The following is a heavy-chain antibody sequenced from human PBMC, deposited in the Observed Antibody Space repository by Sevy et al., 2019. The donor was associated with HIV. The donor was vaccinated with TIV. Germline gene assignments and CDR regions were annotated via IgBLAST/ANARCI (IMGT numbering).Heavy chain of an antibody. J-gene: IGHJ6*02. V-gene: IGHV1-69*13. Sequence: ASVKVSCKASGGTFSSYAISWVRQAPGQGLEWMGGIIPIFGTANYAQMFQGRVTITADESTSTAYMELSSLRSEDTAVYYCARVEYSSSSDYYYGMDVWGQGTTVTVSS. CDR1: GGTFSSYA. CDR3: ARVEYSSSSDYYYGMDV. D-gene: IGHD6-6*01. CDR2: IIPIFGTA.